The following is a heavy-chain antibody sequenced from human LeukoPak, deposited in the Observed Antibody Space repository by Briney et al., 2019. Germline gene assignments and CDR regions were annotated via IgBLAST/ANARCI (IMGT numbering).Heavy chain of an antibody. V-gene: IGHV3-23*01. D-gene: IGHD3-22*01. CDR1: GFTFSSYA. CDR3: AKDPSENYYDSSGYYSP. J-gene: IGHJ5*02. Sequence: GGSLRLSCAASGFTFSSYAMSWVRQAPGKGLEWVSAISGSGGSTYYADSVKGRLTISRDNSKNTLYLQMNSLRAEDTAVYYCAKDPSENYYDSSGYYSPWGQGTLVTVSS. CDR2: ISGSGGST.